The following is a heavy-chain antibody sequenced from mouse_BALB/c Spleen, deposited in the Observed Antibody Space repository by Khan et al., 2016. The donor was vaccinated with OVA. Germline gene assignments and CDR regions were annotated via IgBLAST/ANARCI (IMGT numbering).Heavy chain of an antibody. Sequence: VQLQQSGPELVKPGASVKISCKATGYTFSDYNMDWVKQRQGESLEWIGYIFPNTGGTGYNQKFKTKATLTVDSSSSTAYMELRGLTSEDSAVYYCARSGYGSFAYWGQGTLVTVS. V-gene: IGHV1S29*02. J-gene: IGHJ3*01. D-gene: IGHD1-2*01. CDR3: ARSGYGSFAY. CDR2: IFPNTGGT. CDR1: GYTFSDYN.